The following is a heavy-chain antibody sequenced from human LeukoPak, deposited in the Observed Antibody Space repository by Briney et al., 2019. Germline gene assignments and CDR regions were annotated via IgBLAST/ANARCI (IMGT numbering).Heavy chain of an antibody. CDR1: GYTFTSYG. Sequence: GASVKVSCKASGYTFTSYGISWVRQAPGQGLEWMGWISAYNGNTNYAQKLQGRVTMTTDTSTSTAYMELRSLRSDDTAVYYCARDRYYGSGSYYKPLNFDYWGQGTLVTVSS. CDR2: ISAYNGNT. D-gene: IGHD3-10*01. V-gene: IGHV1-18*01. CDR3: ARDRYYGSGSYYKPLNFDY. J-gene: IGHJ4*02.